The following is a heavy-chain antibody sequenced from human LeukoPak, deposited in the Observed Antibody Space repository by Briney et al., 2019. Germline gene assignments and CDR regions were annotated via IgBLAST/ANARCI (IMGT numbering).Heavy chain of an antibody. D-gene: IGHD3-3*01. Sequence: AGGSLRLSCAASRFTISSYAMSWVRQAPGKGLEWVSAISASGATTYYADSVKGRFTISRDNSKNTLYLQMNSLRTEDTAVYCCAKDLSYDFWSAFDYWGQGTLVTVSS. V-gene: IGHV3-23*01. CDR3: AKDLSYDFWSAFDY. J-gene: IGHJ4*02. CDR1: RFTISSYA. CDR2: ISASGATT.